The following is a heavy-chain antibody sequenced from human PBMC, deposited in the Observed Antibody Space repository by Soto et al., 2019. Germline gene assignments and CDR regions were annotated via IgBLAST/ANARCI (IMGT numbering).Heavy chain of an antibody. CDR2: NYYIGTT. CDR1: GDSMGSGDYY. D-gene: IGHD3-10*01. CDR3: SRGSTYYGFLT. V-gene: IGHV4-30-4*01. Sequence: QVQLQESGPGLVKPSQTLSLTCTVSGDSMGSGDYYWTWIRQPPGKGLEWIGYNYYIGTTFYNPSLESRVNISIDTSKHHFSLRLTSVTAADTAVYYCSRGSTYYGFLTWGQGTLVTVSS. J-gene: IGHJ5*02.